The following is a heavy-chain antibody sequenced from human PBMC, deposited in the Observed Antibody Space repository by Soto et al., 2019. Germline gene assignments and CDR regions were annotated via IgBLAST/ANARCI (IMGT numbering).Heavy chain of an antibody. J-gene: IGHJ6*02. CDR2: ISDSSSYI. Sequence: LRLSCAASGFTFSTYSMNWVRQAPGKGLEWVSSISDSSSYIYYADSVKGRFTISRDNAKNSLYLQMNSLRAEDTAVYYCARYDSSGYYWPYYYYGMDVWCQGTTVTVSS. V-gene: IGHV3-21*01. CDR1: GFTFSTYS. D-gene: IGHD3-22*01. CDR3: ARYDSSGYYWPYYYYGMDV.